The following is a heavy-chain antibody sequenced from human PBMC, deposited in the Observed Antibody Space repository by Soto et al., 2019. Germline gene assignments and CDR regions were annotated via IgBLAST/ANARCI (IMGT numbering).Heavy chain of an antibody. Sequence: EVQLVESGGGVVRPGGSLRLSCAASGFTFDDYGMSWVRQAPGKGLEWVSGINWNGGSTGYADAVKGRFTISRDNAKNSRYLQMNSLRAEDTALYHCARGGYCSSTSCYGTYYYYYMDVWGKGTTVTVSS. CDR3: ARGGYCSSTSCYGTYYYYYMDV. CDR2: INWNGGST. J-gene: IGHJ6*03. CDR1: GFTFDDYG. D-gene: IGHD2-2*01. V-gene: IGHV3-20*01.